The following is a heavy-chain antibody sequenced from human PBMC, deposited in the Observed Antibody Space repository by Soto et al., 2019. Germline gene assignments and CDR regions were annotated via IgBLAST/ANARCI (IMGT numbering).Heavy chain of an antibody. CDR1: GGSIDSGGYS. CDR3: ARYSGTYFDH. D-gene: IGHD1-26*01. V-gene: IGHV4-30-2*01. CDR2: IYHIGTT. J-gene: IGHJ4*02. Sequence: QLQESGSGLVKPSQTLSLTCIVSGGSIDSGGYSWSWVRQPPGRGLEWIGNIYHIGTTFYNPSLQSRDTMSVDKSRNRFSLHLMSLTAADTAVYYCARYSGTYFDHWGQGILVAVSS.